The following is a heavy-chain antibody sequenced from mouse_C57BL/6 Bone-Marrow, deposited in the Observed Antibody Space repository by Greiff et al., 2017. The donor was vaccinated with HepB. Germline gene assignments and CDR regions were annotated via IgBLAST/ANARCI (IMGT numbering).Heavy chain of an antibody. CDR1: GFNIKDDY. D-gene: IGHD2-10*02. J-gene: IGHJ2*01. Sequence: EVKLVESGAELVRPGASVKLSCTASGFNIKDDYMHWVKQRPEQGLEWIGWIDPENGDTEYASKFQGKATITADTSSNTAYLPLSSLTSEDAAVYYCTAGMYGKGYWGQGTTLTVSS. CDR2: IDPENGDT. CDR3: TAGMYGKGY. V-gene: IGHV14-4*01.